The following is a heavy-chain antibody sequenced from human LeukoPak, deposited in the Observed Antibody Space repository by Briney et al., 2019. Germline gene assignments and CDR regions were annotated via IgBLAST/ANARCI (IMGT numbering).Heavy chain of an antibody. CDR3: SRDLLMYYSGSGEST. CDR1: GYTFTGYY. J-gene: IGHJ5*02. Sequence: ASVKVSCKASGYTFTGYYIHWVRQAPGQGPEWMGWINPHSGATNYAQKFQGRVAMTRDTSISTAFMELSSLRSDDTAMYYCSRDLLMYYSGSGESTWGQGTQVTVSS. V-gene: IGHV1-2*02. D-gene: IGHD3-10*01. CDR2: INPHSGAT.